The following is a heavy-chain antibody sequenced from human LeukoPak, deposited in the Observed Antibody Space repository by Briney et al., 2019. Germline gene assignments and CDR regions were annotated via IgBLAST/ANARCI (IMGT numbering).Heavy chain of an antibody. Sequence: SVKVSCKTSGGTFNNFAISWVRQAPGQGLEWLGGIMPLFGTAGYAQKFQGRVTITKDESTRTVYLELTSLTSDDTAVYYCARDVHGDYGSGWFDPWGQGALVSVSS. CDR2: IMPLFGTA. J-gene: IGHJ5*02. V-gene: IGHV1-69*05. CDR1: GGTFNNFA. D-gene: IGHD4-17*01. CDR3: ARDVHGDYGSGWFDP.